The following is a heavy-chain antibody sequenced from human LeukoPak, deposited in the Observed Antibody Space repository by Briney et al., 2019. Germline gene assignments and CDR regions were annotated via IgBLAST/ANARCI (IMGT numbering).Heavy chain of an antibody. V-gene: IGHV3-74*01. CDR1: GFTLSTHW. Sequence: GGSLRLSCAASGFTLSTHWMHWVRQAPGKGLVWVSRINGDGTTTSYADSVKGRFTISRVNAKSTLYLEMDSLRAEDTAIYYCARRWYTGTYYSFDLWGQGTLVTVSS. D-gene: IGHD1-26*01. CDR2: INGDGTTT. CDR3: ARRWYTGTYYSFDL. J-gene: IGHJ4*02.